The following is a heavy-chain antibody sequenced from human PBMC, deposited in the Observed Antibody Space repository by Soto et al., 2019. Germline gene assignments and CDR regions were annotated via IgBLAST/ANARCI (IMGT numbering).Heavy chain of an antibody. V-gene: IGHV3-30*18. CDR2: ISYDGSNK. D-gene: IGHD6-13*01. CDR1: GFTFISYG. CDR3: AKDSSIAAAGTGVEYFDY. Sequence: GGSLRLSCASSGFTFISYGMHWVRQAPGKGLEWVAVISYDGSNKYYADSVKGRFTISRDNSKNTLYLQMNSLRAEDTAVYYCAKDSSIAAAGTGVEYFDYWGQGTLVTVSS. J-gene: IGHJ4*02.